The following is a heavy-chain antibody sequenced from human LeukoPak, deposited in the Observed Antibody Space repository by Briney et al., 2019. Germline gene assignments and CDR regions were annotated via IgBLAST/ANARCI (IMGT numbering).Heavy chain of an antibody. D-gene: IGHD5-18*01. J-gene: IGHJ4*02. CDR1: NGSISSFY. V-gene: IGHV4-59*01. CDR3: ARGYGRYFDY. Sequence: SETLSLTCTVSNGSISSFYWTWIRQPPGEGLEWIGYIYYTGTTDYNPSLKSRVTISVDTSKNQFSLKLSSVTAADTAVYYCARGYGRYFDYWGQGTLVTVSS. CDR2: IYYTGTT.